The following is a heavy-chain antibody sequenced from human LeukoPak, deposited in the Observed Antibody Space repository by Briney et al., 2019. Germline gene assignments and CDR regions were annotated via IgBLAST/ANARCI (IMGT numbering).Heavy chain of an antibody. J-gene: IGHJ6*02. D-gene: IGHD3-3*01. CDR2: MYAGGNT. CDR1: GFTVSSNF. Sequence: PGGSLRLSCAASGFTVSSNFMSWVRQAPGKGLEWVSVMYAGGNTYYADSVKGRFTISRDNAKNSLYLQMNSLRAEDTALYYCAKDIRVTIFGGGSYGMDVWGQGTTVTVSS. CDR3: AKDIRVTIFGGGSYGMDV. V-gene: IGHV3-53*05.